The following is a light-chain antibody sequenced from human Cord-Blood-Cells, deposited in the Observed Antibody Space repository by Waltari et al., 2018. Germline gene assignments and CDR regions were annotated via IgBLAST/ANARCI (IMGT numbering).Light chain of an antibody. CDR3: CSYAGSSTWV. Sequence: QSALTPPASVSGSPGQSITISCTGTSSDVGSYNLVSWYPQHPGKAPKCMIYEGSKRPSGVSNRFYGSKSGNTASLTISGVQAEAEADYYCCSYAGSSTWVFGGGTKLTVL. CDR2: EGS. J-gene: IGLJ3*02. V-gene: IGLV2-23*01. CDR1: SSDVGSYNL.